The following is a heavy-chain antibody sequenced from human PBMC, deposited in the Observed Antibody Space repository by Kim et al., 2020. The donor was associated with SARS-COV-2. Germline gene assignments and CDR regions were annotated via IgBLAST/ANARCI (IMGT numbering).Heavy chain of an antibody. CDR2: IIPIFGTA. CDR1: GGTFSSYA. V-gene: IGHV1-69*13. J-gene: IGHJ4*02. Sequence: SVKVSCKASGGTFSSYAISWVRQAPGQGLEWMGGIIPIFGTANYAQKFQGRVTITADESTSTAYMELSSLRSEDTAVYYCARGRYDILTGHKLDYWGQGTLVTVSS. D-gene: IGHD3-9*01. CDR3: ARGRYDILTGHKLDY.